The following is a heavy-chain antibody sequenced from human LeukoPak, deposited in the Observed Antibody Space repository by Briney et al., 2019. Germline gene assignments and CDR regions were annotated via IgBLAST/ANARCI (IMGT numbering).Heavy chain of an antibody. CDR2: ISYSGTNP. Sequence: GGSLRLSCAASGFPFVRFGMNWVRQAPGRGLEWVAIISYSGTNPYYADSVQGRITISRDNSKNTVYLQMNSLRTDDTAVYYCAKELSRFFDPKVTNFYDFGMDVWGEGPTVTVSS. CDR3: AKELSRFFDPKVTNFYDFGMDV. CDR1: GFPFVRFG. D-gene: IGHD3-9*01. J-gene: IGHJ6*04. V-gene: IGHV3-30*18.